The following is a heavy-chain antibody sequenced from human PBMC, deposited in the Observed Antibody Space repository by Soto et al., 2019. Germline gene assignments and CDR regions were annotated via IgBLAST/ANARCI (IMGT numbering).Heavy chain of an antibody. J-gene: IGHJ4*02. CDR2: ISGGGDRT. CDR1: GFTFTRHG. CDR3: AKSGRWYLGDYFDY. D-gene: IGHD6-13*01. Sequence: PGVSMRVSCAAAGFTFTRHGRCWVSQATGRGLERVAAISGGGDRTEFADSVKGRFVISRDNSQNTIYLQLNSLRVEDTAVYYCAKSGRWYLGDYFDYWGQGTLVTVSS. V-gene: IGHV3-23*01.